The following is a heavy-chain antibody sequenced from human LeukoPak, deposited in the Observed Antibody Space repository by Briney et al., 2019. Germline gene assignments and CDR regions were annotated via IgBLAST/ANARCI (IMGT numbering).Heavy chain of an antibody. J-gene: IGHJ4*02. CDR3: AGDRWSSSCYGY. V-gene: IGHV3-23*05. Sequence: GGSLRLSCAASGVTFSSYGMSWVRQAPGMGLEWVSSIYSGSSTYYADSVKGRFTISRDNSKNTLYLQMNSLRAEDTAVYYCAGDRWSSSCYGYWGQGTLVTVSS. CDR1: GVTFSSYG. CDR2: IYSGSST. D-gene: IGHD2-2*01.